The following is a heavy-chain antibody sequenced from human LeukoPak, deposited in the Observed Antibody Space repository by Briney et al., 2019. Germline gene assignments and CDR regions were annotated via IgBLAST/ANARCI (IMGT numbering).Heavy chain of an antibody. D-gene: IGHD3-22*01. Sequence: ASVKVSCKASGYTVTSHFMHWVRQAPGQGLEWMGIINPRGGSTSYTQKFQGRVTMTRDTSTSTVYMELSSLRSEDTAVYYCARVKSYYYDTSDKDASDIWGQGTMVTVSS. J-gene: IGHJ3*02. CDR2: INPRGGST. V-gene: IGHV1-46*01. CDR1: GYTVTSHF. CDR3: ARVKSYYYDTSDKDASDI.